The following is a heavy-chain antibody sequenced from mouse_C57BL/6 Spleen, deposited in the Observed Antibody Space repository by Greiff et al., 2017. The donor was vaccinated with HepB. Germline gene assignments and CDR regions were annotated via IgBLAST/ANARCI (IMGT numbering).Heavy chain of an antibody. V-gene: IGHV14-1*01. D-gene: IGHD2-4*01. CDR2: IDPEDGDT. J-gene: IGHJ4*01. CDR1: GFNIKDYY. CDR3: ITGDDYNYYAMDY. Sequence: VQLKESGAELVRPGASVKLSCTASGFNIKDYYMHWVKQRPEQGLEWIGRIDPEDGDTEYAPKFQGKATMTADTSSNTAYLQLSSLTSEDTAVYYCITGDDYNYYAMDYWGQGTSVTVSS.